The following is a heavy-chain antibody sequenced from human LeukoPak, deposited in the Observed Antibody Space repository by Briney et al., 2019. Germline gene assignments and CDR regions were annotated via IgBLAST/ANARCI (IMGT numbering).Heavy chain of an antibody. CDR3: ASRRGYCTNGVCYLDY. D-gene: IGHD2-8*01. J-gene: IGHJ4*02. CDR1: GYTFTSYG. V-gene: IGHV1-18*01. CDR2: ISAYNGNT. Sequence: GASVKVSCKASGYTFTSYGSSWVRQAPGQGLEWMGWISAYNGNTNYAQKLQGRVTMTTDTSTSTAYMELRSLRSDDTAVYYCASRRGYCTNGVCYLDYWGQGTLVTVSS.